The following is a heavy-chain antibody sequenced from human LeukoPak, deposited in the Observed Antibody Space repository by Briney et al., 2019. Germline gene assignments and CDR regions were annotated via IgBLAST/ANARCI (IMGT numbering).Heavy chain of an antibody. J-gene: IGHJ4*02. CDR3: ARSRGAGPGAYFDY. D-gene: IGHD6-19*01. CDR2: INSSGSTI. CDR1: GFTFSSYE. V-gene: IGHV3-48*03. Sequence: GSLRLSCAASGFTFSSYEMNWARQAPGKGLEWVSYINSSGSTIYYADSVKGRFTISRDNAKNSLYLQMNSLRAEDTAVYYCARSRGAGPGAYFDYWGQGTLVAVTS.